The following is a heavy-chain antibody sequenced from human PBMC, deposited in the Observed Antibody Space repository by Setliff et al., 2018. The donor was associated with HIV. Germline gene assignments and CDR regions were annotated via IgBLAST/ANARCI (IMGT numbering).Heavy chain of an antibody. J-gene: IGHJ4*02. CDR3: VRVFYDATDYYAPLFDY. CDR1: GGSISSSSYY. V-gene: IGHV4-39*07. Sequence: SETLSLTCTVSGGSISSSSYYWGWIRQPPGKGLEWIGSIYYSGSAQYNSSLQSRVSMSADTSKNQFSLRLTSVTVADTAVYFCVRVFYDATDYYAPLFDYWGQGTLVTVSS. D-gene: IGHD3-22*01. CDR2: IYYSGSA.